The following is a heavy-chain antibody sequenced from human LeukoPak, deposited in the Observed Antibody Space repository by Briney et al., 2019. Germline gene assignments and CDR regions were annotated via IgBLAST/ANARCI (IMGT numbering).Heavy chain of an antibody. V-gene: IGHV4-59*01. Sequence: SETLSLTCTVSGGSISSYYWSWIRQPPGKGLEWSGDINYSGSTNYNPSLKSRVTISVDTSKNQFSLKLSSVTAADTAVYYCARGGASGGGGDYWGQGTLVTVSS. CDR1: GGSISSYY. D-gene: IGHD6-25*01. J-gene: IGHJ4*02. CDR2: INYSGST. CDR3: ARGGASGGGGDY.